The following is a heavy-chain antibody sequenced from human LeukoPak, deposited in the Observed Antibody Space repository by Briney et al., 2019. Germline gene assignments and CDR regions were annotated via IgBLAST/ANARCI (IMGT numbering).Heavy chain of an antibody. CDR1: GGSISSYY. Sequence: SETLPVTRTVSGGSISSYYWGWIRQPPGKGLEWIGYIYYSGSTNYNPSLKSRVTISVDTSKNQFSLKLSSVTAANTAVYYCARLGWYCSSTSCSNNWFDPWGQGTLATVPS. V-gene: IGHV4-59*08. J-gene: IGHJ5*02. D-gene: IGHD2-2*01. CDR3: ARLGWYCSSTSCSNNWFDP. CDR2: IYYSGST.